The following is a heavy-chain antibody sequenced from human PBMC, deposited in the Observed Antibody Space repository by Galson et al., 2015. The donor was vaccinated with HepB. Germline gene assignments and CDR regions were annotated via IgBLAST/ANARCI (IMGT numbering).Heavy chain of an antibody. D-gene: IGHD6-19*01. CDR3: ARVLRRGIAVAGTLEDYYYGMDA. CDR2: IIPLFGKA. J-gene: IGHJ6*02. V-gene: IGHV1-69*05. Sequence: SVKVSCKASGGTFNNYDISWVRQAPGQGLEWVGGIIPLFGKANYAQKFQGRVTMTRDTSTSTVYMELSSLRSEDTAVYYCARVLRRGIAVAGTLEDYYYGMDAWGQGTTVTVSS. CDR1: GGTFNNYD.